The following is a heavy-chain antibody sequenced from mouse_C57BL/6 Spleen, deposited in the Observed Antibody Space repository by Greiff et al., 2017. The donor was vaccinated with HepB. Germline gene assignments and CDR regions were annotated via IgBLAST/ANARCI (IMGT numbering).Heavy chain of an antibody. Sequence: EVKVVESGGGLVKPGGSLKLSCAASGFTFSDYGMHWVRQAPEKGLEWVAYISSGSSTIYYADTVKGRFTISRDNAKNTLFLQMTSLRSEDTAMYYCERDYYGSSYYFDYWGQGTTLTVSS. CDR1: GFTFSDYG. CDR2: ISSGSSTI. V-gene: IGHV5-17*01. D-gene: IGHD1-1*01. J-gene: IGHJ2*01. CDR3: ERDYYGSSYYFDY.